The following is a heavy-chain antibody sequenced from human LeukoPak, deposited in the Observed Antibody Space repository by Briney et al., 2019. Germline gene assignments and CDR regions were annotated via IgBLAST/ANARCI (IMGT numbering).Heavy chain of an antibody. CDR2: ISSSSSYI. CDR3: AREIEWPACDY. J-gene: IGHJ4*02. Sequence: GGSPRLSCAASGFTFSSYSMNWVRQAPGKGLEWVSSISSSSSYIYYADSVKGRFTISRDNAKNSLYLQMNSLRAEDTAVYYCAREIEWPACDYWGQGTLVTVSS. V-gene: IGHV3-21*01. D-gene: IGHD3-3*01. CDR1: GFTFSSYS.